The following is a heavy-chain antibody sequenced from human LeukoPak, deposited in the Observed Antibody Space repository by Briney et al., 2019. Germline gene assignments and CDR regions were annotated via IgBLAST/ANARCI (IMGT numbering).Heavy chain of an antibody. CDR1: GYSISSGYY. CDR2: INHSGST. CDR3: ARVYYYGSGTLDWFDP. D-gene: IGHD3-10*01. J-gene: IGHJ5*02. V-gene: IGHV4-38-2*02. Sequence: SETLSLTCTVSGYSISSGYYWGWIRQPPGKGLEWIGEINHSGSTNYNPSLKSRVTISVDTSKNQFSLKLSSVTAADTAVYYCARVYYYGSGTLDWFDPWGQGTLVTVSS.